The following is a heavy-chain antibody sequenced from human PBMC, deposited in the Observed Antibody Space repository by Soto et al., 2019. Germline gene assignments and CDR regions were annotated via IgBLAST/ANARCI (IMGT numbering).Heavy chain of an antibody. CDR1: GFTFSSYA. Sequence: QVQLVESGGGVVQPGRSLRLSCAASGFTFSSYAMHWVRQAPGKGLEWVAVISYDGSNKYYADSVKGRFTISRDNSKNTLYLQMNSLRAEDTAVYYCARDGAAVAGTGDYWGQGTLVTVSS. D-gene: IGHD6-19*01. J-gene: IGHJ4*02. V-gene: IGHV3-30-3*01. CDR3: ARDGAAVAGTGDY. CDR2: ISYDGSNK.